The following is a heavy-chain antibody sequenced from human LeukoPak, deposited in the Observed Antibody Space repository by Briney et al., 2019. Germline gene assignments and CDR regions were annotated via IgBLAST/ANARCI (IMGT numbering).Heavy chain of an antibody. V-gene: IGHV1-69*05. CDR3: ARGLRSPYYYYYYMDV. Sequence: ASVKVSCKASGGTCSSYAISWMRQAPGQGLEWMGGIIPIFGTANYAQKFQGRVTITTDESTSTAYMELSSLRSEDTAVYYCARGLRSPYYYYYYMDVWGKGTTVTVSS. J-gene: IGHJ6*03. CDR2: IIPIFGTA. CDR1: GGTCSSYA. D-gene: IGHD4-17*01.